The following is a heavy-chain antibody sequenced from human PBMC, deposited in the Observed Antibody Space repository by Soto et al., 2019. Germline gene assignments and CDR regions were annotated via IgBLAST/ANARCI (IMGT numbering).Heavy chain of an antibody. D-gene: IGHD6-6*01. J-gene: IGHJ4*01. CDR2: INPNGGGT. Sequence: VSVKVCCKSSGDIFPDYYVHWVRQAPGEGLEWMGRINPNGGGTNYAQKFEGWVTMTTDTSISTAYMELSRLNFDDTAVYYCARGEQLVHFDSWGQGTLVTVS. V-gene: IGHV1-2*04. CDR1: GDIFPDYY. CDR3: ARGEQLVHFDS.